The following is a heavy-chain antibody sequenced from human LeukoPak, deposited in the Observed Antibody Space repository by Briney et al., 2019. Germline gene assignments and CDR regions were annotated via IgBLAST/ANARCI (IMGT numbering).Heavy chain of an antibody. J-gene: IGHJ6*04. CDR3: ARLHYYGSGSYEYYGMDV. D-gene: IGHD3-10*01. CDR2: ISAYNGNT. Sequence: ASVKVSCKASGYTFTSYGISWVRQAPGQGLEWMGWISAYNGNTNYAQKLQGRVTMTTDTSTSTAYMELRSLRSDDTAVYYCARLHYYGSGSYEYYGMDVWGKGTTVTASS. CDR1: GYTFTSYG. V-gene: IGHV1-18*04.